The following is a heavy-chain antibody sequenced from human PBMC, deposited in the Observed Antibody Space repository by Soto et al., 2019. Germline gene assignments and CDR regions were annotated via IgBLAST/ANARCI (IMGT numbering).Heavy chain of an antibody. J-gene: IGHJ3*02. CDR3: AKYDFLAGTHDAFDI. CDR2: FSDSGST. V-gene: IGHV4-59*08. D-gene: IGHD6-19*01. CDR1: GGSIISYY. Sequence: SETLSLTCTVSGGSIISYYWSWIRQPPEKGLEWIGYFSDSGSTNYNPPLKSRVTISVDTSKNQFSLKLSSVTAADTAMYFCAKYDFLAGTHDAFDIWGQGTMVTVSS.